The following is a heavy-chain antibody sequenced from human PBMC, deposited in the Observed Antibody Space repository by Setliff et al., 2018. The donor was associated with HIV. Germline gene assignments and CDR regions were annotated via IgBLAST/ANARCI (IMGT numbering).Heavy chain of an antibody. CDR2: IKSKTDGGTT. D-gene: IGHD3-10*01. CDR3: ITDQTLWFGDLPLYFDY. Sequence: PGGSLRLSCAASGFTFSNAWMTWVRQAPGKGLEWVGRIKSKTDGGTTDYAAPVKGRFSISRDDSKNTLYLQMNSLKNEDTAVYYCITDQTLWFGDLPLYFDYWGQGTLVTVSS. CDR1: GFTFSNAW. J-gene: IGHJ4*02. V-gene: IGHV3-15*01.